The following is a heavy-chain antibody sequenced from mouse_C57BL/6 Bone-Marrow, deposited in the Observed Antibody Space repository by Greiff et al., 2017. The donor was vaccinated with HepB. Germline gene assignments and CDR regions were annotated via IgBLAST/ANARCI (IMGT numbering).Heavy chain of an antibody. CDR2: ISDGGSYT. CDR1: GFTFSSYA. CDR3: ARDRLGRFAY. D-gene: IGHD4-1*01. Sequence: EVKLMESGGGLVKPGGSLKLSCAASGFTFSSYAMSWVRQTPEKRLEWVATISDGGSYTYYPDNVKGRFTISRDNAKNNLYLQMSHLKSEDTAMYYCARDRLGRFAYWGQGTLVTVSA. V-gene: IGHV5-4*01. J-gene: IGHJ3*01.